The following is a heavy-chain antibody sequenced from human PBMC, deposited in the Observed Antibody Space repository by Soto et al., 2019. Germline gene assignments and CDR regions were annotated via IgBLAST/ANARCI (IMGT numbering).Heavy chain of an antibody. D-gene: IGHD3-3*01. V-gene: IGHV3-30*18. CDR1: GFTFSSYG. CDR2: ISYDGSNK. Sequence: GGSLRLSCAASGFTFSSYGMHWVRQAPGKGLEWVAVISYDGSNKYYADSVKGRFTISRDNSKNTLYLQMNSLRAEDTAVYYCAKFWYDFWSPYSYGMDVWGQGTTVTVSS. CDR3: AKFWYDFWSPYSYGMDV. J-gene: IGHJ6*02.